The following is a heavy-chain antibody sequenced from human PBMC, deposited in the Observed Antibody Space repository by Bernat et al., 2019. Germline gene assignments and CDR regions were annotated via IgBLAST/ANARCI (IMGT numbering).Heavy chain of an antibody. V-gene: IGHV3-49*04. J-gene: IGHJ6*03. Sequence: EVQLVESGGGLVQPGRSLRLSCTASGFTFGDYAMSWVRQAPGKGLEWVGFIRSKAYGGTTEYAASVKGRFTISRDDSKSIAYLQMNSLKTEDTAVYYCGGDCSSTSCHGSNYMDVWGKGTTVTVSS. CDR2: IRSKAYGGTT. D-gene: IGHD2-2*01. CDR3: GGDCSSTSCHGSNYMDV. CDR1: GFTFGDYA.